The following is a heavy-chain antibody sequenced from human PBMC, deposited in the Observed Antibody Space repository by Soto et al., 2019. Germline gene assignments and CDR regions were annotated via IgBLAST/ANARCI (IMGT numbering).Heavy chain of an antibody. CDR2: IYYSGST. V-gene: IGHV4-59*01. CDR1: GGNISSYY. Sequence: LQLMSLTNTVFGGNISSYYWSWILQPPGKGLEWIGYIYYSGSTNYNPSLKSRVTISVDTSKNQFSLKLSSVTAADTAVYYCARGGDLGLYYMDVWGKGTTVTVSS. CDR3: ARGGDLGLYYMDV. D-gene: IGHD7-27*01. J-gene: IGHJ6*03.